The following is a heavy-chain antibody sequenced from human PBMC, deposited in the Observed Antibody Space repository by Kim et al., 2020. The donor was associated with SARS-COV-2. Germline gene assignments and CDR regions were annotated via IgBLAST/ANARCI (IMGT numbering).Heavy chain of an antibody. CDR3: ARDLSPSVGYCTGGVCLIRGGAFDI. CDR1: GFTFSSYA. V-gene: IGHV3-30-3*01. J-gene: IGHJ3*02. Sequence: GGSLRLSCAASGFTFSSYAMHWVRQAPGKGLEWVAVISYDGSNKYYADSVKGRFTISRDNSKNTLYLQMNSLRAEDTAVYYCARDLSPSVGYCTGGVCLIRGGAFDIWGQGTMVTVSS. CDR2: ISYDGSNK. D-gene: IGHD2-8*02.